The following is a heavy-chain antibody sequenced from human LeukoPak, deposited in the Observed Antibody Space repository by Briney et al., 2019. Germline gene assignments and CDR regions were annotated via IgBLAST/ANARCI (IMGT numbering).Heavy chain of an antibody. CDR2: IYYSGCT. CDR1: GGSISSGGYY. V-gene: IGHV4-31*03. D-gene: IGHD6-13*01. CDR3: ARTGQLVRNGNFDY. J-gene: IGHJ4*02. Sequence: SETLSLTCTVSGGSISSGGYYWSWIRQHPGKGLEWIGYIYYSGCTYYNPSLKSRVTISVDTSKNQFSLKLSSVTAADTAVYYCARTGQLVRNGNFDYWGQGTLVTVSS.